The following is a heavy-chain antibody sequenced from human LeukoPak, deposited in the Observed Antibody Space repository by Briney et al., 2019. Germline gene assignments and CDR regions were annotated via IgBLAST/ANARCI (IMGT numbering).Heavy chain of an antibody. CDR1: RYTFPSYG. J-gene: IGHJ4*02. D-gene: IGHD3-3*01. V-gene: IGHV1-18*01. Sequence: AAVKVSYKASRYTFPSYGISWVRQAPAQGLEWMGWISVYNGNTNYAQKLQGRVTMTTDTSTSTAYMGLRRLRSDGPAVYYCARGYAFWSGYSNSDYWGKGTLVTVSS. CDR2: ISVYNGNT. CDR3: ARGYAFWSGYSNSDY.